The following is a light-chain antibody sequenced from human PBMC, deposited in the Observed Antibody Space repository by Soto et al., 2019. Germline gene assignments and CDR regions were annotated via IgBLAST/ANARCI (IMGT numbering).Light chain of an antibody. Sequence: DIQMTQSPSSVSASVGDIVTITCRASQGISRWLAWYQQKPGKAPKLLIYGASSVQSGVPSRFSGSGSGTAFTLTISCLQSEDFATYYCQQYYSYPQKFGQGTKVDIK. J-gene: IGKJ1*01. CDR2: GAS. CDR1: QGISRW. CDR3: QQYYSYPQK. V-gene: IGKV1-12*01.